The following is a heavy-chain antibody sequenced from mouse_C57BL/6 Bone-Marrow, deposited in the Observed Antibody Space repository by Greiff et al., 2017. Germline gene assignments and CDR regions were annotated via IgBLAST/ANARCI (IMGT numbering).Heavy chain of an antibody. D-gene: IGHD1-1*02. V-gene: IGHV6-3*01. J-gene: IGHJ3*01. CDR3: TGGCYYYVFSY. Sequence: EVKLMESGGGLVQPGGSMKLSCVASGFTFSNYWMNWVRQSPEKGLEWVAQIRLKSDNHATHYAESVKGRFTISRDDSKSSVYLQMNNLRAEDTGIYYSTGGCYYYVFSYWGHGILVTVSA. CDR1: GFTFSNYW. CDR2: IRLKSDNHAT.